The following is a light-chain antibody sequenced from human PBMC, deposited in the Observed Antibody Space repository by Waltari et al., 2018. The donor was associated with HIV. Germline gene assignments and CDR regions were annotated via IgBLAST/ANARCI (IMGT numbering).Light chain of an antibody. J-gene: IGKJ4*01. CDR2: WAS. CDR3: QQCNGTPRT. V-gene: IGKV4-1*01. Sequence: DIVLTQSPDSLPVSVGGRASINCKSSQSVLSSSDNNNYLVWYQQKPGQPPKLLISWASSRESGVPDRFSGSGSGTNFTLTISSLQAEDVAVYYCQQCNGTPRTFGGGTKVEI. CDR1: QSVLSSSDNNNY.